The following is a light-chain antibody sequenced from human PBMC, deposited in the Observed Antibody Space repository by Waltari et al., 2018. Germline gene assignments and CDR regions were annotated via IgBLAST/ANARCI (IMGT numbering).Light chain of an antibody. CDR3: QQYYSTPPLT. V-gene: IGKV1-NL1*01. J-gene: IGKJ4*01. CDR2: AAS. Sequence: DIQMTQSPSSLSASVGDRVTITCRASQGIKKSLAWYQQKPGKAPKLLLHAASTLESGVPSRFSGSGSGAEYTLTISSLQPEDFATYYCQQYYSTPPLTFGGGTKVEIK. CDR1: QGIKKS.